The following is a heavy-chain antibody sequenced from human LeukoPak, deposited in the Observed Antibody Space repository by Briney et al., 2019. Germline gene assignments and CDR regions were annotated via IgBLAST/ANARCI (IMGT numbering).Heavy chain of an antibody. V-gene: IGHV3-9*01. Sequence: PGGSLRLSCAASGFTFDDYAMHWVRQAPGKGLEWVSGISWNSGSIGYADSVKGRFTISRDNAKNSLYLQMSSLRAEDTALYYCAKDMSSGWFTRYYFDYWGQGTLVTVSS. CDR2: ISWNSGSI. D-gene: IGHD6-19*01. CDR1: GFTFDDYA. J-gene: IGHJ4*02. CDR3: AKDMSSGWFTRYYFDY.